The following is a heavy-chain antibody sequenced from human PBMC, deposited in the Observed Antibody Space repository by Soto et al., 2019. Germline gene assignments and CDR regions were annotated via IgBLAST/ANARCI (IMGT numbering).Heavy chain of an antibody. CDR1: GGSISSGGYY. V-gene: IGHV4-31*03. CDR2: IYYSGST. D-gene: IGHD3-22*01. Sequence: TSETLSLTCTVSGGSISSGGYYWSWIRQHPGKGLEWIGYIYYSGSTYYNPSLKSRVTISVDTSKNQFSLKLSSVTAADTAVYYCARLTKGYDSSGYYLNYYYYYGMDVWGQGTTVTVSS. J-gene: IGHJ6*02. CDR3: ARLTKGYDSSGYYLNYYYYYGMDV.